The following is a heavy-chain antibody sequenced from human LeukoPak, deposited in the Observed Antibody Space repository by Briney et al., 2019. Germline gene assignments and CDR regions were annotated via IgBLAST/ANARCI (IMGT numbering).Heavy chain of an antibody. CDR1: SFRFSNYA. Sequence: PGGSLRLSCAGSSFRFSNYAMTWVRQAPGTGLEWASGISGSGGSTYYADSVKGRFTISRDNSKNTLYLKMNSLRAEDTAVYYCAKDLYGGNSLGAFDIWGQGTVVTVSS. J-gene: IGHJ3*02. D-gene: IGHD4-23*01. V-gene: IGHV3-23*01. CDR3: AKDLYGGNSLGAFDI. CDR2: ISGSGGST.